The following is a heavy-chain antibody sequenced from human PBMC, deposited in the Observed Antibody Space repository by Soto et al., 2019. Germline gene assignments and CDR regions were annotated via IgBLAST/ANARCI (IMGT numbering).Heavy chain of an antibody. CDR1: GGSISSYY. J-gene: IGHJ4*02. V-gene: IGHV4-59*01. CDR2: IYYSGST. Sequence: QVQLQESGPGLVKPSETLSLTCTVSGGSISSYYWSWIRQPPGKGLEWIGYIYYSGSTNYNPSLERRVTISVDTSKTQFSLKLRSVTAADTAVYYCARTYGGYYDYWGQGTLVTVSS. D-gene: IGHD2-8*01. CDR3: ARTYGGYYDY.